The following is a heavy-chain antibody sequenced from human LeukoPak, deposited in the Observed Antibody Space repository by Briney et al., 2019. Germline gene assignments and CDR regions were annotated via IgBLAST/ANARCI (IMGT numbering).Heavy chain of an antibody. V-gene: IGHV3-30*19. CDR1: GFTFSSYG. CDR3: ARDGPLHYYYYMDV. D-gene: IGHD2-15*01. Sequence: PGGSLRLSCAASGFTFSSYGMHWVRQAPGKGLEWVAVISYDGSNKYYADSVKGRFTISRDNSNNTLYLQMNSLRAEDTAVYYCARDGPLHYYYYMDVWGKGTTVTVSS. J-gene: IGHJ6*03. CDR2: ISYDGSNK.